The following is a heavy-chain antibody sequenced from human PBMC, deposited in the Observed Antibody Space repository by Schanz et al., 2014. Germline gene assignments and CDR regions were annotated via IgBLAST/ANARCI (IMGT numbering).Heavy chain of an antibody. Sequence: QVQLVESGGGVVQFGRSLRLSCAASGFIFSSYGLHWVRQAPGKGLEWVSGFIVDSGNTYYAGSVKGRFSISRDYSKNTLYLQMSSLRAEDTAIYYCAKLSSSGRLAAYCDYWGQGALVTVSS. J-gene: IGHJ4*02. D-gene: IGHD6-19*01. CDR3: AKLSSSGRLAAYCDY. V-gene: IGHV3-33*06. CDR1: GFIFSSYG. CDR2: IVDSGNT.